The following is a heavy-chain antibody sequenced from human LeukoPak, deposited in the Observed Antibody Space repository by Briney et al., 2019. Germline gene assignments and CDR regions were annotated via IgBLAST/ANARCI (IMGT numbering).Heavy chain of an antibody. Sequence: SETLSLTCTVSGGSISSYYWSWIRQPPGKGLEWIGYIYYSGSTNYNPSLKSRVTISVDTSKNQFSLKLSSVTAADTAVYYCARQAPINYYDSSGDWFDPWGQGTLVTVPS. V-gene: IGHV4-59*01. CDR3: ARQAPINYYDSSGDWFDP. J-gene: IGHJ5*02. D-gene: IGHD3-22*01. CDR2: IYYSGST. CDR1: GGSISSYY.